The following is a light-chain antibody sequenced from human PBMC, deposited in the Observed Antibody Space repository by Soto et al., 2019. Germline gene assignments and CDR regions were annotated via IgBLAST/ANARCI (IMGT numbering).Light chain of an antibody. CDR3: QQLNTYLA. V-gene: IGKV1-9*01. CDR1: QGIGSY. CDR2: GAS. J-gene: IGKJ4*01. Sequence: DLPLTQSPSILSASVGDRVIITCRASQGIGSYLGWYQQAPGKAPKLLIYGASTLQSGVPSRFSGSGSGTEFTLTISSLQPEDVATYYCQQLNTYLAFDGGTKVEI.